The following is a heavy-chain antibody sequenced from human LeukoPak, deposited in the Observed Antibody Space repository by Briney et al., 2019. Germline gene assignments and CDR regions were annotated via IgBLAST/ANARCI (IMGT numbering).Heavy chain of an antibody. Sequence: PGRSLRLSCAASGFTFSSYAMHWVRQAPGKGLEWVAVMSYDGSSKYYADSVKGRFTISRDNSKNTLYLQMNSLRAEDTAVYYCARALGSSWDSSLDSWGQGTLVPVSS. CDR2: MSYDGSSK. V-gene: IGHV3-30-3*01. J-gene: IGHJ4*02. CDR3: ARALGSSWDSSLDS. D-gene: IGHD6-13*01. CDR1: GFTFSSYA.